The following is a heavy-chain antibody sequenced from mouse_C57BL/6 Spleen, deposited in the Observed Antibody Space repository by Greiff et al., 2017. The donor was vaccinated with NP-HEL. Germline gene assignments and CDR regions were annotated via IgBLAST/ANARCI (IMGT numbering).Heavy chain of an antibody. V-gene: IGHV2-9*01. Sequence: VQLQESGPGLVAPSQSLSIPCTVSGFSLTSYGVAWVRQPPGKGLEWLGVIWGGGGTNCNSALMSRLSISKDNSKSQVFLKMNSLQTDDTAMYYCAKHDYYGSSFDVWGTGTTVTVSS. CDR2: IWGGGGT. J-gene: IGHJ1*03. D-gene: IGHD1-1*01. CDR1: GFSLTSYG. CDR3: AKHDYYGSSFDV.